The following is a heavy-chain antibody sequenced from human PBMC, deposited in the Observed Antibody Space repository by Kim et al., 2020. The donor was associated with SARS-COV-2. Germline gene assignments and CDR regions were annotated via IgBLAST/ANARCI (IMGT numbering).Heavy chain of an antibody. D-gene: IGHD3-3*01. CDR2: INTNTGNP. Sequence: ASVKVSCKASGYTFTSYAMNWVRQAPGQGLEWMGWINTNTGNPTYAQGFTGRFVFSLDTSVSTAYLQISSLKADDTAVYYCTKHRRLRFLESVYYYGMDVWGQGTTVTVSS. CDR1: GYTFTSYA. CDR3: TKHRRLRFLESVYYYGMDV. V-gene: IGHV7-4-1*02. J-gene: IGHJ6*02.